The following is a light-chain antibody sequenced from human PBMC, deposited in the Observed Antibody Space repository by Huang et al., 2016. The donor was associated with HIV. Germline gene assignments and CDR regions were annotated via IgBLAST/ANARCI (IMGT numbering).Light chain of an antibody. CDR2: GAS. CDR3: QQYQDWPST. CDR1: PSVSSN. V-gene: IGKV3-15*01. J-gene: IGKJ1*01. Sequence: DIVMTQSPGTLSLSPGERATLSCRPSPSVSSNLAWYQHKPGQAPRLLIYGASTRATGLPARFSGSGSGTEFTLTISSLQSDDFVVYYCQQYQDWPSTFGQGTKVEIK.